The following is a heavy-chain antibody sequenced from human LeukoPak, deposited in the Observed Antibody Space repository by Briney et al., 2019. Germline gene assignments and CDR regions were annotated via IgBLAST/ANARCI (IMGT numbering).Heavy chain of an antibody. J-gene: IGHJ6*02. CDR3: VRGYSFGPYGMDV. Sequence: GGSLRLSCSASGFPFNSYAMHWVRQAPGKGPEYVSAISDSGGSTYYADSVKGRFTISRDNSKNTLYLQMSSLRAEDTAVYFCVRGYSFGPYGMDVWGQGTTVTVSS. CDR2: ISDSGGST. CDR1: GFPFNSYA. D-gene: IGHD2-15*01. V-gene: IGHV3-64D*09.